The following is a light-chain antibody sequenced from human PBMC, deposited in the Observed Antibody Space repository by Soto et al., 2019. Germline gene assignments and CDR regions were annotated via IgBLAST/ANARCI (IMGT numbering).Light chain of an antibody. J-gene: IGKJ1*01. CDR2: GAS. CDR3: QQYGTSPRT. CDR1: QSIFSNY. V-gene: IGKV3-20*01. Sequence: EVMLTQSPGTLSLSPGERATLSCRASQSIFSNYLAWYQQKSGQAPRLLIHGASNRATGIPDRFSGSGSGTDFTLTISRLEPEDFAVYYCQQYGTSPRTFGQGTKVEFK.